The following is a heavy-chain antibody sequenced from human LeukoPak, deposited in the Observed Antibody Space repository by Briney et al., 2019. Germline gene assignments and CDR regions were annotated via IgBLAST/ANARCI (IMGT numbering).Heavy chain of an antibody. V-gene: IGHV4-59*01. CDR2: VYYSGST. J-gene: IGHJ4*02. D-gene: IGHD6-19*01. CDR3: ASLEAVAGNYFDY. Sequence: SETLSLTCAVYGGSFSGYYWSWIRQPPGKGLEWIGYVYYSGSTNYNPSLKSRVTISVDTSKNQFSLKLSSVTAADTAVYYCASLEAVAGNYFDYWGQGTLVTVSS. CDR1: GGSFSGYY.